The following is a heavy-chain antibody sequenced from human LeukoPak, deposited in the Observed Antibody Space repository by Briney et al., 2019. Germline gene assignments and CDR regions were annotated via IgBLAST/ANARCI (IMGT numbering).Heavy chain of an antibody. CDR2: ISAYNGNT. D-gene: IGHD2-15*01. CDR3: GRGYCSGGSCYHYYYYGMDV. J-gene: IGHJ6*02. V-gene: IGHV1-18*01. Sequence: AAVKVSCKASGYTFTSYGISWVRQAPGQGLEWMGWISAYNGNTNYAQKLQGRVTMTRDTSTSTAYMELRSLRSDDTAVYYCGRGYCSGGSCYHYYYYGMDVWGQGTTVTVSS. CDR1: GYTFTSYG.